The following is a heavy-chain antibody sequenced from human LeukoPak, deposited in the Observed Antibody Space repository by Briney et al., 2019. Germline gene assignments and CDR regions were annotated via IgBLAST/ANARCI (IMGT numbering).Heavy chain of an antibody. CDR1: GFTVSRNY. CDR3: TRSSLAYFDC. CDR2: IYSGGST. D-gene: IGHD3-3*02. V-gene: IGHV3-53*04. J-gene: IGHJ4*02. Sequence: GGSLRLSCAASGFTVSRNYMSWVRQAPGKGLEWVSVIYSGGSTYYADPVKGRFTISRNNSKNTVDLQMNKLRPEDTAVYYCTRSSLAYFDCWGQGTLVTVSS.